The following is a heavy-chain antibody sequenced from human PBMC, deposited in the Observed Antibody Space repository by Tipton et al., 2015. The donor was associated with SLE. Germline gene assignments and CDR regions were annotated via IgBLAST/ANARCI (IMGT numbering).Heavy chain of an antibody. CDR3: ARDSPPLFHQFGAYDI. V-gene: IGHV4-30-4*01. CDR1: GGSISGGDYY. CDR2: IFNSGST. D-gene: IGHD2-21*01. J-gene: IGHJ3*02. Sequence: TLSLTCTVSGGSISGGDYYWSWIRQPPGKGLEWIGHIFNSGSTYYNPSLKSRVTISVETSKSQFSLKLRSVTAADTTVYYCARDSPPLFHQFGAYDIWGQGTMVTVSS.